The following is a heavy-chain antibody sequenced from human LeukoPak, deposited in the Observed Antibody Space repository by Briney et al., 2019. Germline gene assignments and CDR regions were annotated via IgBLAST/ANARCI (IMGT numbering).Heavy chain of an antibody. CDR1: GVTFSSYE. CDR2: ISGSGATI. J-gene: IGHJ4*02. D-gene: IGHD2-21*01. CDR3: ARDVVGLGYSDY. V-gene: IGHV3-48*03. Sequence: GGSLRLSCAASGVTFSSYEMNWVRQAPGKGLEWVSYISGSGATIYYADSVKGRFTISRDNAKNSLYLQMNSLRAEDTAVYYCARDVVGLGYSDYWGQGTLVTVSS.